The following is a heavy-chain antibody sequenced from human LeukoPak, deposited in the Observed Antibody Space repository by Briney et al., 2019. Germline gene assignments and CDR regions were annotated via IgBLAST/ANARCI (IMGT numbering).Heavy chain of an antibody. V-gene: IGHV1-2*02. J-gene: IGHJ4*02. CDR3: ARGSDDGHYFDY. CDR1: GYTFTGYY. CDR2: INPNSGGT. D-gene: IGHD4-17*01. Sequence: ASVKVSCKASGYTFTGYYMHWVRQAPGQGLEWMGWINPNSGGTNYAQKFQGRVTMTRDTSISTAYMELSRLRSDDTAVYYCARGSDDGHYFDYWPQETLVTLPS.